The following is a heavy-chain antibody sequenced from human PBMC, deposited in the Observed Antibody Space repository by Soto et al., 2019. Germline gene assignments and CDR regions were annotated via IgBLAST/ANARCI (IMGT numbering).Heavy chain of an antibody. V-gene: IGHV1-8*01. CDR1: GYTFTSYD. CDR2: MNPNSGNT. J-gene: IGHJ4*02. D-gene: IGHD6-19*01. CDR3: ARVVSIGKVAGYEY. Sequence: ASVKVSCKASGYTFTSYDINWVRQATGQGLEWMGWMNPNSGNTGYAQKFQGRVTMTRNTSISTAYMELSSLRSEDTAVYYCARVVSIGKVAGYEYWGQGTLVTVSS.